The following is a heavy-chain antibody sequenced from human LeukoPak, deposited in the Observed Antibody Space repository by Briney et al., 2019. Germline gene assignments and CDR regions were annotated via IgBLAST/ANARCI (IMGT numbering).Heavy chain of an antibody. J-gene: IGHJ4*02. CDR3: ARGRLTIFGVAINRTPGFDY. CDR2: INHSGST. V-gene: IGHV4-34*01. D-gene: IGHD3-3*01. Sequence: SETLSLTCAVYGGSFSGYYWSWIRQPPGKGLEWIGEINHSGSTNYNPSLKSRVTISVDTSKNQFSLKLSSVTAADTAVYYCARGRLTIFGVAINRTPGFDYWGQGTLVTVSS. CDR1: GGSFSGYY.